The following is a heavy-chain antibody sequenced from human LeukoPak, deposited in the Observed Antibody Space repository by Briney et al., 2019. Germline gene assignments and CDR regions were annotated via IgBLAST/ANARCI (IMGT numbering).Heavy chain of an antibody. V-gene: IGHV3-23*01. CDR1: GCTFTNYA. Sequence: PGTSLRLSCVASGCTFTNYAMSWVRQAPGKGLEWVSATGSDGSSYYADSVKGRFTISRDNSKNTLYLQVNSLRAEDTAVYYCAKWGDYDILTGYYVPDYWGQGTLVTVSS. CDR3: AKWGDYDILTGYYVPDY. CDR2: TGSDGSS. D-gene: IGHD3-9*01. J-gene: IGHJ4*02.